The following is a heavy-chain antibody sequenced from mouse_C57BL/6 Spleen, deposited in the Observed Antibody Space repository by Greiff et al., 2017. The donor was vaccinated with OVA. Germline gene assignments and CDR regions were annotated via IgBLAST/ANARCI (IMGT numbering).Heavy chain of an antibody. CDR2: IYPSDSET. V-gene: IGHV1-61*01. J-gene: IGHJ4*01. Sequence: VQLQQPGAELVRPGSSVKLSCKASGYTFTSYWMDWVKQRPGQGLEWIGNIYPSDSETHYNQKFKDKATLTVDKSSSTAYMQLSSLTSEDSAVYYCARTTQSVMDYWGQGTSVTVSS. D-gene: IGHD2-12*01. CDR1: GYTFTSYW. CDR3: ARTTQSVMDY.